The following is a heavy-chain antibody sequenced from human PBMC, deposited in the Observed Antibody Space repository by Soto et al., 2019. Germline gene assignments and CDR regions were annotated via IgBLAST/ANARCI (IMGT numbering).Heavy chain of an antibody. CDR3: ARLYCSGGSCYEFDY. J-gene: IGHJ4*02. CDR1: GGSISSGGYY. Sequence: QVQLQESGPGLVKPSQTLSLTCTVSGGSISSGGYYWSWIRQHPGKGLEWIGYIYYSGSTYYNPSLKSRVTISVETSKNQFSLKLSSVTAAATAVSYCARLYCSGGSCYEFDYWGQGTLVTVSS. D-gene: IGHD2-15*01. CDR2: IYYSGST. V-gene: IGHV4-31*03.